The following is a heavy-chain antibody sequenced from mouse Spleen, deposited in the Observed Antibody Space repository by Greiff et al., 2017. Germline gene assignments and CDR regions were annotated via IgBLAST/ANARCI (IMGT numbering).Heavy chain of an antibody. CDR2: INPSTGGT. V-gene: IGHV1-42*01. CDR1: GYSFTGYY. J-gene: IGHJ2*01. D-gene: IGHD2-14*01. CDR3: ARGTNYFDY. Sequence: VQLKQSGPELVKPGASVKISCKASGYSFTGYYMNWVKQSPEKSLEWIGEINPSTGGTTYNQKFKAKATLTVDKSSSTAYMQLKSLTSEDSAVYYCARGTNYFDYWGQGTTLTVS.